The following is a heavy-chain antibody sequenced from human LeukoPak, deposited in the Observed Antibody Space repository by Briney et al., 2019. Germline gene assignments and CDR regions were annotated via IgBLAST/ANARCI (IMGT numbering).Heavy chain of an antibody. CDR2: IISSSSYI. CDR1: GFTFISYS. Sequence: GALLLSCAASGFTFISYSMNWVRQAPGKGLEWVSSIISSSSYIYYADSVKGRFTISRDNAKNSLYLQMNSLRAEDTAVYYCARAPHVGATGYWGQGTLVTVSS. J-gene: IGHJ4*02. CDR3: ARAPHVGATGY. V-gene: IGHV3-21*01. D-gene: IGHD1-26*01.